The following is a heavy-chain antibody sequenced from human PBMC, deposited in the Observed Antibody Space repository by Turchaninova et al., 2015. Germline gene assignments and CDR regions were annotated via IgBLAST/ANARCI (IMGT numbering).Heavy chain of an antibody. CDR1: GDSVSSNSAA. J-gene: IGHJ4*02. V-gene: IGHV6-1*01. Sequence: QVQLQQSGPGLVKPSQTLSLTCAISGDSVSSNSAAWNWIRQSQSRGLEWLGRAYSRSKWYNGNALSGKSQKHINSDTSKNQVSWWLNVGTPEDTGVYYCARVAGTTLDYWGQGTLVTVSS. D-gene: IGHD4-17*01. CDR2: AYSRSKWYN. CDR3: ARVAGTTLDY.